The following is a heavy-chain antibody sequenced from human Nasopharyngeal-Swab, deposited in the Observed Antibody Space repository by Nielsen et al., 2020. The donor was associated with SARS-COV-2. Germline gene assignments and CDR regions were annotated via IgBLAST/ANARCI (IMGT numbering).Heavy chain of an antibody. CDR2: IYYSGST. J-gene: IGHJ5*02. CDR1: GGSISSSSYY. CDR3: ASSIAAAGANWFDP. V-gene: IGHV4-39*01. Sequence: SETLSLTCTVPGGSISSSSYYWGWIRQPPGKGLEWIGSIYYSGSTYYNPSLKSRVTISVDTSKNQFSLKLSSVTAADTAVYYCASSIAAAGANWFDPWGQGTLVTVSS. D-gene: IGHD6-13*01.